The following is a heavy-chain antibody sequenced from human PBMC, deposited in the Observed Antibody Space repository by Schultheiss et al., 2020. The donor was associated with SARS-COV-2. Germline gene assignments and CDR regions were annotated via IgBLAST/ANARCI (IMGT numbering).Heavy chain of an antibody. J-gene: IGHJ5*02. CDR3: ARIAALGSWFDP. V-gene: IGHV4-38-2*01. D-gene: IGHD6-6*01. CDR1: GYSISSGYY. Sequence: SETLSLTCAVSGYSISSGYYWGWIRQPPGKGLEWIGSIYHSGNTKYNPSLGSRVTISVDKSKNQFSLKLNSVTAADTAVYYCARIAALGSWFDPWGQGTLVTVSS. CDR2: IYHSGNT.